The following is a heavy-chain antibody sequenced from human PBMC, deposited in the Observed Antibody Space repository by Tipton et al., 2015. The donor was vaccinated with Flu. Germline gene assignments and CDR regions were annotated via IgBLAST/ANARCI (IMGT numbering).Heavy chain of an antibody. CDR2: IYIGGTT. V-gene: IGHV3-53*01. Sequence: SLRLSCAASGFIVSNNYMSWVRQAPGKGLEWVSVIYIGGTTYYADSVKGRFTISRDNSKNTVYVQMDSLRAEDTAVYYCAREEKQSDAFDIWGQGTKVTVSS. J-gene: IGHJ3*02. D-gene: IGHD4-11*01. CDR3: AREEKQSDAFDI. CDR1: GFIVSNNY.